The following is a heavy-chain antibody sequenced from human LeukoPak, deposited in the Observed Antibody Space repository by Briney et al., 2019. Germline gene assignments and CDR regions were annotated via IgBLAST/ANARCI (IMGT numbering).Heavy chain of an antibody. J-gene: IGHJ3*02. D-gene: IGHD2-2*01. CDR3: ARGTHYSFDI. Sequence: EWVANIKEDGIEKYYVDSVKGGFTISRDNARNSLYLQMNSLGAEDTAVYYCARGTHYSFDIWGQGTTVTVSS. V-gene: IGHV3-7*04. CDR2: IKEDGIEK.